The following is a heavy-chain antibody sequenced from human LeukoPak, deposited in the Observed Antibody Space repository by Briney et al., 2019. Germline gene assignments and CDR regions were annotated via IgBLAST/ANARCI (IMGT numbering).Heavy chain of an antibody. D-gene: IGHD3-9*01. J-gene: IGHJ6*02. V-gene: IGHV1-24*01. CDR1: GYTLTELS. CDR3: AMAAALVYYGMDV. Sequence: ASVRVYCKVSGYTLTELSMHWVRQAPGKGLEWMGGFDPEDGETIYAQKFQGRVTMTEDTSTDTAYMELSSLRSEDTAVYYCAMAAALVYYGMDVWGQGTTVTVSS. CDR2: FDPEDGET.